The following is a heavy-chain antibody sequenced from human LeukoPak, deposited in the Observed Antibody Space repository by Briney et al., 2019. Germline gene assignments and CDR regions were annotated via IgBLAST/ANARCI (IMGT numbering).Heavy chain of an antibody. J-gene: IGHJ5*02. CDR1: GGSISSSSYY. D-gene: IGHD3-10*01. V-gene: IGHV4-39*07. CDR2: IYYSGST. CDR3: ARDGDYYYGSGSYYPNWFDP. Sequence: SETLSRTCTVSGGSISSSSYYWGWIRQPPGKGLEWIGRIYYSGSTYYNPSLKSRVTISVDTSKNQFSLKLSSVTAADTAVYYCARDGDYYYGSGSYYPNWFDPWGQGTLVTVSS.